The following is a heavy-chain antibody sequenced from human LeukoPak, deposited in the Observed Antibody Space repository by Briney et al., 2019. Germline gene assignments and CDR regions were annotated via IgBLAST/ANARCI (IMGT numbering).Heavy chain of an antibody. CDR2: INPSGGST. CDR1: GYTFTSYY. D-gene: IGHD2-15*01. CDR3: ARDPAWYYFDY. Sequence: ASVKVSCKASGYTFTSYYMHWVRQAPGQGLEWMGIINPSGGSTSYAQKFQGRVTMTRDMSTSTDYMELSSLRSEDTAVYYCARDPAWYYFDYWGQGTLVTVSS. V-gene: IGHV1-46*01. J-gene: IGHJ4*02.